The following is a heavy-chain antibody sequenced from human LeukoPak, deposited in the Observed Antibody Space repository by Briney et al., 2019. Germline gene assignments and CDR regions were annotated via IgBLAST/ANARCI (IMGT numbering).Heavy chain of an antibody. D-gene: IGHD3/OR15-3a*01. CDR1: GFTFSSYA. J-gene: IGHJ4*02. CDR3: ASALEDWDPPNFDY. V-gene: IGHV3-30-3*01. Sequence: GGSLRLSCAASGFTFSSYAMHWVRQAPGKGLEWVAVISYDGSNKYYADSVKGRFTISRDNSKNTLYLQMNSLRAEDTAVYYCASALEDWDPPNFDYWGQGTLVTVSS. CDR2: ISYDGSNK.